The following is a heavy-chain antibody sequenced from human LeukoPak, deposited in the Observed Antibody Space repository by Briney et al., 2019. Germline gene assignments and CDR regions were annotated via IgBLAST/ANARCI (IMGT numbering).Heavy chain of an antibody. CDR1: GFTVNSSS. D-gene: IGHD4/OR15-4a*01. CDR2: IYSGTI. V-gene: IGHV3-53*01. CDR3: ARRAGAYSHPYDY. Sequence: GGSLRLSCTVSGFTVNSSSMSWVRQAPGKGLEGVSFIYSGTIHYSDCVKGRFTISRDNSKNALYLQMNSLRANQTAVYYCARRAGAYSHPYDYWGQGTLVTVSS. J-gene: IGHJ4*02.